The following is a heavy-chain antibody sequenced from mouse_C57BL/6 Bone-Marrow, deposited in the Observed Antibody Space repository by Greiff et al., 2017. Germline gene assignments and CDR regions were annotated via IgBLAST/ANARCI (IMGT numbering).Heavy chain of an antibody. CDR2: VYPGSGSI. J-gene: IGHJ2*01. Sequence: VQLQQSGAELVKPGASVKLSCKASGYTFTEYTIHWVKQRPGQGLEWIGWVYPGSGSIKYNEKFKDKATLTADTSSSTVYMELSSLTSEDSAVYFCARQLITAVDYGGQGTTLTVSS. CDR1: GYTFTEYT. V-gene: IGHV1-62-2*01. D-gene: IGHD1-2*01. CDR3: ARQLITAVDY.